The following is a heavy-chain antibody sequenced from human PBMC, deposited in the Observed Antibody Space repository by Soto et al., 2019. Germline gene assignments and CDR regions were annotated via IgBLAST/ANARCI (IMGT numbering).Heavy chain of an antibody. Sequence: QVQLVESGGGVVQPGRSLRLSCAASGFTFSSYGMHWVRQAPGKGLEWVAVIWYDGSNKYYAGSVKGRFTISRDNSKNTLYPQMNSLRAEDTAVYYCARDPDYGDYVPRYFDYWGQGTLVTVSS. CDR2: IWYDGSNK. CDR1: GFTFSSYG. V-gene: IGHV3-33*01. D-gene: IGHD4-17*01. CDR3: ARDPDYGDYVPRYFDY. J-gene: IGHJ4*02.